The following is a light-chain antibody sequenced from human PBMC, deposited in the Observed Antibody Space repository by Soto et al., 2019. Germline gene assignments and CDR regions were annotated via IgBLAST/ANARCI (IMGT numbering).Light chain of an antibody. V-gene: IGLV2-23*01. CDR2: DGS. Sequence: SVLTQPTSVSGSPGQSITISCTETTNNLVSWYQQHPGKAPKLVIYDGSKRPSGVSNRFSGSKSGSTASLTISGLQADDEADYHCCSYAGSGTFYVFGSGTKLTVL. J-gene: IGLJ1*01. CDR1: TNNL. CDR3: CSYAGSGTFYV.